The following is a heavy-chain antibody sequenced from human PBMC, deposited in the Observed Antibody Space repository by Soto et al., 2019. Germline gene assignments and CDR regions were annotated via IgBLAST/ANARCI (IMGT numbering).Heavy chain of an antibody. V-gene: IGHV1-69*10. CDR3: ARDRYYDDSGLYYESAD. J-gene: IGHJ4*02. Sequence: SVKVSCKASGGTFGNYGVSWVRQAPGQGLEWMGGILPRLGLTKSAQRFQGRVTFTADESTNTAYMELSSLRSEDTAVFYCARDRYYDDSGLYYESADWGQGTLVTV. CDR2: ILPRLGLT. CDR1: GGTFGNYG. D-gene: IGHD3-22*01.